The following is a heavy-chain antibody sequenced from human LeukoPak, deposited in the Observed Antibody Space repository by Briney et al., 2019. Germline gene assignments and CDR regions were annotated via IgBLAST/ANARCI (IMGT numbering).Heavy chain of an antibody. D-gene: IGHD3-22*01. CDR1: GFTFSSYA. CDR3: AKVKYYCDSSGYYLV. V-gene: IGHV3-23*01. J-gene: IGHJ4*02. CDR2: ISGSGGST. Sequence: GGSLRLSCAASGFTFSSYAMSWVRQAPGKGLEWVSAISGSGGSTYYADSVKGRFTISRDNSKNTLYLQMNSLRAEDTAVYYCAKVKYYCDSSGYYLVWGQGTLVTVSS.